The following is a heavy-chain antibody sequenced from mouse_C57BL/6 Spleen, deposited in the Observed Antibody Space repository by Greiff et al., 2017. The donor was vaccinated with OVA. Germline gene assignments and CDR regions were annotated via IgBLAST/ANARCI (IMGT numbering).Heavy chain of an antibody. CDR3: ARHDDDTMVTYFDY. V-gene: IGHV5-6*01. D-gene: IGHD2-2*01. CDR2: ISSGGSYT. CDR1: GFTFSSYG. J-gene: IGHJ2*01. Sequence: EVQGVESGGDLVKPGGSLKLSCTASGFTFSSYGMSWVRQTPDKRLEWVATISSGGSYTYYPDSVKGRFTISRDNAKNTLYLQMSSLKSEDTAMYYCARHDDDTMVTYFDYWGQGTTLTVSS.